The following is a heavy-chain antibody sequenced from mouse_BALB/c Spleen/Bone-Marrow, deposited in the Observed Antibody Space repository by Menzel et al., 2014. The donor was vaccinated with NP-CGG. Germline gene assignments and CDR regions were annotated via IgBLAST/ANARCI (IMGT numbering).Heavy chain of an antibody. CDR3: TTGFAY. Sequence: EVKLEESGGGLAQPGGSMKLSCVASGFTFSNYWMNWVRQSPEKGLEWVAEIRLKSNNYATHYAESVKGRFTISRDDSKSSVYLQMNNLRAGDTGIYYCTTGFAYWGQGTLVTVSA. V-gene: IGHV6-6*02. CDR1: GFTFSNYW. CDR2: IRLKSNNYAT. J-gene: IGHJ3*01.